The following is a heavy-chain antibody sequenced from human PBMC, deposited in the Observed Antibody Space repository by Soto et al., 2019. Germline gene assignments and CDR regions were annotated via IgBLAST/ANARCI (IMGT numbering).Heavy chain of an antibody. CDR1: GFTFSNYA. Sequence: EVQLSESGGGLVQPGGSLRLSCAASGFTFSNYAMSWVRQAPGKGLEWVSGISASGSATYYADSVKGRFTISRDNSKNTHSLQMNGLRAEDTAVYYCAKDPNGDYVSGFEFRGQGTMVTVSS. V-gene: IGHV3-23*01. CDR3: AKDPNGDYVSGFEF. D-gene: IGHD4-17*01. CDR2: ISASGSAT. J-gene: IGHJ3*01.